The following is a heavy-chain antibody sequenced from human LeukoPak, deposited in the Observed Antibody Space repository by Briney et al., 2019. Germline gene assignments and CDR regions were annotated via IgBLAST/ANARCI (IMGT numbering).Heavy chain of an antibody. V-gene: IGHV1-18*04. CDR3: ARDRRAIATAGEYYFDY. J-gene: IGHJ4*02. D-gene: IGHD6-13*01. CDR2: ISAYNGNT. Sequence: AASVKVSCKASGYTFTGYYMHWVRQAPGQGLEWMGWISAYNGNTNYAQKLQGRVTMTTDTSTSTAYMELRSLRSDDTAVYYCARDRRAIATAGEYYFDYWGQGILVTVSS. CDR1: GYTFTGYY.